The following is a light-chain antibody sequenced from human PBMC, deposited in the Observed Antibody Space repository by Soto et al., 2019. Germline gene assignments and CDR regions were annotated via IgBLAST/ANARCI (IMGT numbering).Light chain of an antibody. CDR1: QSLLHGDGKTY. V-gene: IGKV2D-29*01. Sequence: DIVMTQTPLSLSVTPGQPASISCKSTQSLLHGDGKTYLYWYLQKPGKPPQLLIHEGSNRFFGVPDRLSGSGSGTEFTLRFSRVEAEDVGVYYCMQSIHLPRTFGQGTKVEIK. J-gene: IGKJ1*01. CDR3: MQSIHLPRT. CDR2: EGS.